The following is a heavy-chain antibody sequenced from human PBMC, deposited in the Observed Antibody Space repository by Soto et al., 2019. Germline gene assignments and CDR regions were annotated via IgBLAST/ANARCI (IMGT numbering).Heavy chain of an antibody. Sequence: GGSLRLSCAASGFNFSYYWMHWVRQAPGQGLVWVSRIHSDGSSTTYADSVKGRFTISRDNAKNTLYLQMNSLRAEDTAVYYCARGDRGGFDLWGQGTMVTVSS. V-gene: IGHV3-74*01. CDR2: IHSDGSST. D-gene: IGHD2-21*02. J-gene: IGHJ3*01. CDR3: ARGDRGGFDL. CDR1: GFNFSYYW.